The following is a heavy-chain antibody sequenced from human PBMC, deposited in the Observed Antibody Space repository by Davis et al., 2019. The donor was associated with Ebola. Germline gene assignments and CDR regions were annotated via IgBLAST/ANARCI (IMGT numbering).Heavy chain of an antibody. Sequence: GESLKISCAASGFTVSSNYMSWVRQAPGKGLEWVSVIYSGGSTYYADSVKGRFTISRDNSKNTPYLQMNSLRAEDTAVYYCALTTYYYYGMDVWGQGTTVTVSS. CDR3: ALTTYYYYGMDV. CDR1: GFTVSSNY. D-gene: IGHD4/OR15-4a*01. V-gene: IGHV3-53*01. J-gene: IGHJ6*02. CDR2: IYSGGST.